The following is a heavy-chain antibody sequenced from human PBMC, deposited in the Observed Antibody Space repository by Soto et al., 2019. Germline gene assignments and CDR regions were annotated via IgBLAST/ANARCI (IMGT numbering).Heavy chain of an antibody. Sequence: EVQLLESGGGLVQPGGSLRLSCTASGFTFSTYGMSWVRQAPGKGLEWVSSLSGDGTTTYYIDSVKGRFTISRYNSRNTLSLQMNRLRTADTAIYYCAKDISFDTSAYNYWGQGILVAVSS. D-gene: IGHD3-22*01. CDR1: GFTFSTYG. J-gene: IGHJ4*02. CDR3: AKDISFDTSAYNY. CDR2: LSGDGTTT. V-gene: IGHV3-23*01.